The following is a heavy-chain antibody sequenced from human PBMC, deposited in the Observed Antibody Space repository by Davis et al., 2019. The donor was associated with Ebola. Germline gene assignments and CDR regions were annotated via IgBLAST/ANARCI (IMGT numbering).Heavy chain of an antibody. CDR3: ARGPFLEWLLGDV. CDR1: GGSISSYY. J-gene: IGHJ6*04. Sequence: GSLRLSCTVSGGSISSYYWSWIRQPPGKGLEWIGYIYYSGSTNYNPSLKSRVTISVDTSKNQFSLKLSSVTAADTAVYYCARGPFLEWLLGDVWGKGTTVTVSS. V-gene: IGHV4-59*01. D-gene: IGHD3-3*01. CDR2: IYYSGST.